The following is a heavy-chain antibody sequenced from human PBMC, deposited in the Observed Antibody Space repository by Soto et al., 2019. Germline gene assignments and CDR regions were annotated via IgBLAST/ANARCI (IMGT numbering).Heavy chain of an antibody. CDR1: GFTFSSYD. CDR2: VSAGGDMT. Sequence: DVQLLESGGDLVQPGGSLRLSCAASGFTFSSYDMSWVRQAPGKGLEWVSSVSAGGDMTYYSDSVKGRFTISRDNSNNALFMQMNSLRAEDTALYYCARGDRGGSGSPARYYDSGLDVWGQGTTVTVSS. D-gene: IGHD3-10*01. V-gene: IGHV3-23*01. CDR3: ARGDRGGSGSPARYYDSGLDV. J-gene: IGHJ6*02.